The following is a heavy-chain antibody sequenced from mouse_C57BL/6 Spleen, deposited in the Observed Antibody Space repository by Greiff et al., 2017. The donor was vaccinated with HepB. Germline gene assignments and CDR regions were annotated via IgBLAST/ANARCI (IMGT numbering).Heavy chain of an antibody. J-gene: IGHJ4*01. D-gene: IGHD1-1*01. Sequence: VQLEESGAELMKPGASVKLSCKATGYTFTGYWIEWVKQMPGQGLEWIGEILPGSGSTNYNEKFKDKATFTADPSSNTAYMQLSSLTTEDSAIYYCARPYYNSYYYAMDYWGQGTSVTVSS. CDR3: ARPYYNSYYYAMDY. V-gene: IGHV1-9*01. CDR2: ILPGSGST. CDR1: GYTFTGYW.